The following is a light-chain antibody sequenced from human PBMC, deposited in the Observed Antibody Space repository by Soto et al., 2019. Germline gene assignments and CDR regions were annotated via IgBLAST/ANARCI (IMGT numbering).Light chain of an antibody. J-gene: IGLJ2*01. V-gene: IGLV1-47*01. CDR3: ATWDDSLSGLV. Sequence: QSVLTQPPSASATPGQRVTISCSGSSSNIGSNYVYWHQQLPGTAPKLLIYRSNQRPSGVPDRFSASKSGTSASLAISGLRSEDEADYYCATWDDSLSGLVFGGGTKLTVL. CDR1: SSNIGSNY. CDR2: RSN.